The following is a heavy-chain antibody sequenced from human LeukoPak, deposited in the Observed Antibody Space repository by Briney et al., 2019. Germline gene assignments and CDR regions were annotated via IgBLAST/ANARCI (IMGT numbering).Heavy chain of an antibody. D-gene: IGHD6-19*01. CDR1: GGSISSSSYY. Sequence: SETLFLTCTVSGGSISSSSYYWGWIRQPPGKGLEWIGSIYYSGSTYYNPSLKSRVTISVDTSKNQFSLKLSSVTAADTAVYYWARLSGYSSGGGGDFDYWGQGTLVTVSS. CDR2: IYYSGST. CDR3: ARLSGYSSGGGGDFDY. J-gene: IGHJ4*02. V-gene: IGHV4-39*01.